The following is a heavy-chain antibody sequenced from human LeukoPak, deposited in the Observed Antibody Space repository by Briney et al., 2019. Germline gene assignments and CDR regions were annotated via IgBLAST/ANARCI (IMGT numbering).Heavy chain of an antibody. CDR3: ARGGRRRQHDYSRAFDI. Sequence: SETLSLTCTVSGGSISSYYWSWIRQPAGKGLEWIGRIYTSGSTNYNPSLKSRVTMSVDTSKNQFSLKLSSVTAADTAVYYCARGGRRRQHDYSRAFDIWGQGTMVTVSS. J-gene: IGHJ3*02. V-gene: IGHV4-4*07. CDR2: IYTSGST. D-gene: IGHD2-15*01. CDR1: GGSISSYY.